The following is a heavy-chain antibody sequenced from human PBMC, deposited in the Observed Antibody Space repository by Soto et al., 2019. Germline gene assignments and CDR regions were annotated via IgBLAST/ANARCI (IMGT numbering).Heavy chain of an antibody. D-gene: IGHD3-3*01. CDR3: AREMTIFGVAPGGGVDV. Sequence: SETLSLTCAVSGGSIDTFDFSWSWIRQPPGRGLEWIGSIYQSGRTYYIPSLKSRVTMSFEKSKNQFSLKINSVVAADTAIYYCAREMTIFGVAPGGGVDVWGQGTTVTVSS. J-gene: IGHJ6*02. V-gene: IGHV4-30-2*01. CDR1: GGSIDTFDFS. CDR2: IYQSGRT.